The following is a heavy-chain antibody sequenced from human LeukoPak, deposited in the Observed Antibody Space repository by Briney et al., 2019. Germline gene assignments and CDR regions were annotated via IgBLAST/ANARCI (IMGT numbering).Heavy chain of an antibody. CDR1: GASINSGLYY. Sequence: SSETLSLTCSVSGASINSGLYYWNWIRQPAGKGLEWIGRIFESAKTNYNPSLKSRVTISVDTSKNQFSLKLSSVTAADTAVYYCARGGYDYVWGSYRSFDYWGQGTLVTVSS. D-gene: IGHD3-16*02. CDR3: ARGGYDYVWGSYRSFDY. CDR2: IFESAKT. V-gene: IGHV4-61*02. J-gene: IGHJ4*02.